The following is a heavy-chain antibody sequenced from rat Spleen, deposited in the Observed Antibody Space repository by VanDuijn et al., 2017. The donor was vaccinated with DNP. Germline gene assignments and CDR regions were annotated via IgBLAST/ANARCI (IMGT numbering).Heavy chain of an antibody. CDR2: ISYDGSST. D-gene: IGHD1-11*01. CDR1: GFTFSDYY. J-gene: IGHJ4*01. Sequence: EVQLVESDGGLVQPGRSLKLSCAASGFTFSDYYMAWVRQAPTKGLEWVATISYDGSSTYYRNSVKGRFTISRDSVKSTLYLQMNSLRSEDTATYYCTRINSGGYPSYAMDAWGQGTSVTVSS. CDR3: TRINSGGYPSYAMDA. V-gene: IGHV5-29*01.